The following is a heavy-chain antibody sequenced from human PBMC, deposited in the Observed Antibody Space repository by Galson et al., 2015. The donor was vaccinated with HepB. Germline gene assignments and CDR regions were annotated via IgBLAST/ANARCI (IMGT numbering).Heavy chain of an antibody. CDR2: ISSSGSTI. V-gene: IGHV3-11*01. D-gene: IGHD4-17*01. CDR3: AREANYGDYVWD. Sequence: SLRLSCAASGFTFSDYYMSWIRQAPGKGLEWVSYISSSGSTIYYADSVKGRFTISRDNAKNSLYLQMNSLRAEDTAVYYCAREANYGDYVWDWGQGTLVTVSS. CDR1: GFTFSDYY. J-gene: IGHJ4*02.